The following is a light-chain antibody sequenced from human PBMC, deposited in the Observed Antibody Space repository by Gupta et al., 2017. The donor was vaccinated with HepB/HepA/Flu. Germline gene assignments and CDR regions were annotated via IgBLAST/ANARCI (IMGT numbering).Light chain of an antibody. CDR3: CTDAGSETLV. Sequence: SALTQPASVSGSPGQSITISCTGTSSDIGTYDFVYWLQQYPGKAPKLIIYEVTKRPPGVSNRFSGSKSGSTASLTISGRQAEDEADYHCCTDAGSETLVFGGGTKLTVL. V-gene: IGLV2-23*02. CDR1: SSDIGTYDF. CDR2: EVT. J-gene: IGLJ3*02.